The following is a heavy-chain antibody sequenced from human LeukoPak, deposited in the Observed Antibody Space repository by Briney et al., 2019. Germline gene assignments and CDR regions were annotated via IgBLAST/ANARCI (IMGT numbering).Heavy chain of an antibody. CDR3: ARDQPGGGRKYCSSTSCYTKRAFDI. V-gene: IGHV3-30-3*01. CDR1: GFTFSSYA. CDR2: ISYDGSNK. Sequence: PGGSLRLSCAASGFTFSSYAMHWVRQAPGKGLEWVAVISYDGSNKYYADSVKGRFTISRDNSKNTLYLQMNSLRAEDTAVYYCARDQPGGGRKYCSSTSCYTKRAFDIWGQGTMVTVSS. J-gene: IGHJ3*02. D-gene: IGHD2-2*02.